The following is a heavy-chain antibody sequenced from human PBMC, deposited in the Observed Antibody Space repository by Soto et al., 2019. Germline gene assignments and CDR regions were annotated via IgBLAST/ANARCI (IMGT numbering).Heavy chain of an antibody. D-gene: IGHD6-6*01. J-gene: IGHJ6*02. Sequence: ASVKVSCKASGYTFTSYYMHWVRQAPGQGLEWMGIINPSGGSTSYAQKFQGRVTMTRDTSTSTVYMGLSSLRSEDTAVYYCARERSGSSSGSYYYYYGMDVWGQGTTVTVSS. CDR1: GYTFTSYY. V-gene: IGHV1-46*01. CDR2: INPSGGST. CDR3: ARERSGSSSGSYYYYYGMDV.